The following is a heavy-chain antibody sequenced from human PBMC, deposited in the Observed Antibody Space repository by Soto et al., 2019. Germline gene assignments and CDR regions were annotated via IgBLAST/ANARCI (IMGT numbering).Heavy chain of an antibody. J-gene: IGHJ5*02. Sequence: PXATLSLTCTFSDASINSYYWSWIRQPPGKGLEWIGYIYQSGTTTYNPSLESRVTISIDTSKRQVSLKLTSVTAADTAVHYCEREDLRWFDPRGPGTLVTVS. CDR1: DASINSYY. CDR2: IYQSGTT. D-gene: IGHD3-3*01. V-gene: IGHV4-59*01. CDR3: EREDLRWFDP.